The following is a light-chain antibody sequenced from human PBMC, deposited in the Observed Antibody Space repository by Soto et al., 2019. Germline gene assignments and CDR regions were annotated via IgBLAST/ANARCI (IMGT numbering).Light chain of an antibody. J-gene: IGLJ1*01. CDR1: MRDIGAYNF. Sequence: QSVLTQPASVSGSPGQSITISCAGTMRDIGAYNFVSWYQQHPGKAPKLLIYEVRNRPSAISHRFSGSKSGNTASLTISGLQAEDEADYYCTSHTSTTPYVFGTGTKLTVL. CDR3: TSHTSTTPYV. CDR2: EVR. V-gene: IGLV2-14*01.